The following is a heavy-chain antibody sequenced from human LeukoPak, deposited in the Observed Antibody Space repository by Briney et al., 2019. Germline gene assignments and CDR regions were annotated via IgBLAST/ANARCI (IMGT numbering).Heavy chain of an antibody. J-gene: IGHJ4*02. D-gene: IGHD3-22*01. CDR2: IYTSGST. CDR3: ARDPDYYDSSGFTDY. CDR1: GGSISSYY. V-gene: IGHV4-4*07. Sequence: SETLSLTCTVSGGSISSYYWSWVRQPAGKGLEWIGRIYTSGSTNYNPSLKSRVTMSVDTSKNQFSLKLSSVAAADTAVYYCARDPDYYDSSGFTDYWGQGTLVTVSS.